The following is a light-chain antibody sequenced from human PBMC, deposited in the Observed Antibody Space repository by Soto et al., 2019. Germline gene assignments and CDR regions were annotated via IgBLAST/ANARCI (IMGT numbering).Light chain of an antibody. CDR1: SSSIGAGYH. CDR3: QSYDDSLSTYV. CDR2: VNN. V-gene: IGLV1-40*01. J-gene: IGLJ1*01. Sequence: QSVLTQPPSVSGSPGQRVTISCTGSSSSIGAGYHVHWYQQLPGAAPKLLISVNNNRPSGVPDRFSGSRSGTSASLAIAGLQAEDEADYYCQSYDDSLSTYVFGTGTKVTVL.